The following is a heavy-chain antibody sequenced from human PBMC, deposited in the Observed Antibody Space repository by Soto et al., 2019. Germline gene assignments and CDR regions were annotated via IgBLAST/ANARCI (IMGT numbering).Heavy chain of an antibody. CDR3: AGLVAVGADYYFDY. Sequence: QVQLQESGPGLVKPSENLSLTCTVSGGSISSYYWSWIRQPPGKGLEWIGYIHHSGSTNYNPSLKGSVNITVRHAKKQFSLKVGSVTAADTAVYYCAGLVAVGADYYFDYWGQGTLVTVSS. J-gene: IGHJ4*02. CDR1: GGSISSYY. V-gene: IGHV4-59*12. CDR2: IHHSGST. D-gene: IGHD1-26*01.